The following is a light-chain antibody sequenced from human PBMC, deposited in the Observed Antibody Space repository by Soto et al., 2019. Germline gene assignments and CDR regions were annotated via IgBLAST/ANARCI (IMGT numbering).Light chain of an antibody. CDR3: HQYNGFSYT. V-gene: IGKV1-5*03. CDR2: KAS. Sequence: DIQMTQSPSTLSASVGDRVTITCRASQTLSSRLAWYQQKPGKAPKLLIYKASILESGVPSRFSGSGSGTEFTLTISSLHPDDFATYYCHQYNGFSYTFGQGTKLEIK. CDR1: QTLSSR. J-gene: IGKJ2*01.